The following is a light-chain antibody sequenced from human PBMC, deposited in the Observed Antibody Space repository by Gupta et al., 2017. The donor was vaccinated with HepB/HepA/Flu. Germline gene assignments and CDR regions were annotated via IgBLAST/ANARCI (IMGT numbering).Light chain of an antibody. V-gene: IGLV1-40*01. Sequence: QPVLTQPPSVSGAPGQRVTIACTGRTPNIGAHCDVHGNQQFPRTAPNLLIYGNNNRPSGVPDRFSGSKSGTSASLAITGLQAEDEADYYCQSYDGSLSGYVVFGGGTKLTVL. CDR1: TPNIGAHCD. CDR3: QSYDGSLSGYVV. CDR2: GNN. J-gene: IGLJ2*01.